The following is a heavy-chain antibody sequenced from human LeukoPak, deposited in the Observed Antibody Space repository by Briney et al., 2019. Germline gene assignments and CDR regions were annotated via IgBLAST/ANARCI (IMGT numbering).Heavy chain of an antibody. CDR2: INHSGST. V-gene: IGHV4-34*01. Sequence: PSEALSLTCAGYGGSFSGYYWSWIRQLPGKGRDGMGEINHSGSTNYNPSLKSRVTISVDTSKNQFSLKLSSVTAADTAVYYCARASQGLWFRYWFDPWGQGTLVTVSS. CDR1: GGSFSGYY. D-gene: IGHD3-10*01. CDR3: ARASQGLWFRYWFDP. J-gene: IGHJ5*02.